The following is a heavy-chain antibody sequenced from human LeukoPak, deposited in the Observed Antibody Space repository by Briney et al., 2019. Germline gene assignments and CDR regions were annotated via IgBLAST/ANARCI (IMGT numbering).Heavy chain of an antibody. Sequence: GSLRHSSAASGFTFSSYSMNWVRQAPGKGLEWVSYISRSSSTIYYADSVKGRFTISRDNDKNSLYLQMNSLRDEDTAVYYCARDGMVRGVIIWDAFDLWGQGTMVTVSS. D-gene: IGHD3-10*01. V-gene: IGHV3-48*02. CDR1: GFTFSSYS. CDR2: ISRSSSTI. CDR3: ARDGMVRGVIIWDAFDL. J-gene: IGHJ3*01.